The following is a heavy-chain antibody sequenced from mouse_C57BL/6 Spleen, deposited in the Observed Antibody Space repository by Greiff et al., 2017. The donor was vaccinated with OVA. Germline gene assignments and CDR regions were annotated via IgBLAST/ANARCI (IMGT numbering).Heavy chain of an antibody. CDR1: GFTFSDYG. D-gene: IGHD2-2*01. CDR3: ARGYGYDWFAY. CDR2: ISSGSSTI. V-gene: IGHV5-17*01. Sequence: EVKLVESGGGLVKPGGSLELSCAASGFTFSDYGMHWVRQAPEKGLEWVAYISSGSSTIYYADTVKGRFTISRDNAKNTLFLQMTSLRSEDTAMYYCARGYGYDWFAYWGQGTLVTVSA. J-gene: IGHJ3*01.